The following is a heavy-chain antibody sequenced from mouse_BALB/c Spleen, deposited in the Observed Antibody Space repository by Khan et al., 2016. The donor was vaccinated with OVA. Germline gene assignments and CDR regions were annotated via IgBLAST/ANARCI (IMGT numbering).Heavy chain of an antibody. D-gene: IGHD2-14*01. CDR1: GYTFTSSW. CDR2: IYPGDGDT. Sequence: QVQLKQSGAELARPGASVKLSCKASGYTFTSSWMQWVKQRPGQGLEWIGAIYPGDGDTRYTQKFKGKATLTADKSSGTAYMQLSSLASEDSAVYYCTRGGSTTGYFDFWGQGTPLTVSS. V-gene: IGHV1-87*01. J-gene: IGHJ2*01. CDR3: TRGGSTTGYFDF.